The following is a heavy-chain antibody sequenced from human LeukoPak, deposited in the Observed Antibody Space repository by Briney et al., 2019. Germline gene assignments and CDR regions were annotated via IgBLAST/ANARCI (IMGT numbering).Heavy chain of an antibody. J-gene: IGHJ4*02. V-gene: IGHV3-48*01. D-gene: IGHD6-13*01. CDR2: ISSSSSTI. CDR1: GFTFSSYS. Sequence: GGSLRLSCAASGFTFSSYSMNWVRQAPGKGLEWVSYISSSSSTIYYADSVKGRFAISRDNAKNSLYLQMNSLRAEDTAVYYCARDPLEQLVPFDYWGQGTLVTVSS. CDR3: ARDPLEQLVPFDY.